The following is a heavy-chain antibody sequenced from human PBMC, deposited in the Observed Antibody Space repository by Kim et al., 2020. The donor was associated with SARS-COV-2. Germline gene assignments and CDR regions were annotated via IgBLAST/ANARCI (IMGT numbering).Heavy chain of an antibody. V-gene: IGHV4-39*01. CDR2: IYYSGST. CDR3: ARHFFVMIVDPSFDY. CDR1: GGSISSSSYY. J-gene: IGHJ4*02. Sequence: SETLSLTCTVSGGSISSSSYYWGWIRQPPGKGLEWIGSIYYSGSTYYNPSLKSRVTISVDTSKNQFSLKLSSVTAADTAVYYCARHFFVMIVDPSFDYWGQGTLVTVSS. D-gene: IGHD3-22*01.